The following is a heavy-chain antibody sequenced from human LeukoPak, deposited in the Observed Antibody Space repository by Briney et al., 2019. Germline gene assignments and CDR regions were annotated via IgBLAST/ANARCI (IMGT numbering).Heavy chain of an antibody. CDR1: GFTFDDYG. Sequence: GGSLRLSCAASGFTFDDYGMSWVRHAPGKGLEWVSGINWNGGSTGYADSVKGRFTISRDNAKNSLYLQMNSLRAEDTALYYCARESFVTMIVVDYYYYYMDVWGKGTTVTVSS. J-gene: IGHJ6*03. CDR2: INWNGGST. CDR3: ARESFVTMIVVDYYYYYMDV. V-gene: IGHV3-20*04. D-gene: IGHD3-22*01.